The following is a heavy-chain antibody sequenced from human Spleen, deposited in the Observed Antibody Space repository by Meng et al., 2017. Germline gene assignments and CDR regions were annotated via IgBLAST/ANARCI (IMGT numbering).Heavy chain of an antibody. Sequence: GESLKISCAASGFTFSSYAMSWVRQAPGKGLEWVSSISSSSSYIYYADSVKGRFTISRDNAKNSLYLQMNSLRAEDTAVYYCARDDTLDAFDIWGQGTMVTVSS. D-gene: IGHD2-2*02. CDR3: ARDDTLDAFDI. CDR2: ISSSSSYI. CDR1: GFTFSSYA. J-gene: IGHJ3*02. V-gene: IGHV3-21*01.